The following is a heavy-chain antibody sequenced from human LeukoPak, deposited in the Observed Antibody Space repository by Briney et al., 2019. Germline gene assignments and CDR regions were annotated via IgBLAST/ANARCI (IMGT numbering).Heavy chain of an antibody. CDR1: GYTFTGYY. J-gene: IGHJ6*02. Sequence: ASVKVSCKASGYTFTGYYMHWVRQAPGQGLEWMGWISAYNGNTNYAQKLQGRVTMTTDTSTSTAYMELRSLRSDDTAVYYCARTDPPAATYYYYGMDVWGQGTTVTVSS. CDR3: ARTDPPAATYYYYGMDV. CDR2: ISAYNGNT. D-gene: IGHD2-15*01. V-gene: IGHV1-18*04.